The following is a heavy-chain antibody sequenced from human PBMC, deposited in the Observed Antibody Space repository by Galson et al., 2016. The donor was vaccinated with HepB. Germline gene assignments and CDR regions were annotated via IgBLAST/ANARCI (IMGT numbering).Heavy chain of an antibody. CDR2: INNDGVEK. D-gene: IGHD2/OR15-2a*01. Sequence: SLRVSCAASGYTFRNYWIHWVRQAPGKGLGWVANINNDGVEKNYADSVKGRFTISRDNAKNSLYLQMDSLRVEDTGFYYCARGEKGNTEGASWGQGTLVTVSS. V-gene: IGHV3-7*01. CDR3: ARGEKGNTEGAS. J-gene: IGHJ5*02. CDR1: GYTFRNYW.